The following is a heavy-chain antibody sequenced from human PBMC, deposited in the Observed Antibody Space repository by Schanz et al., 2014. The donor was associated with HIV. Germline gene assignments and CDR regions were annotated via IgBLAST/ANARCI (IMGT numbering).Heavy chain of an antibody. V-gene: IGHV3-30*18. D-gene: IGHD3-22*01. Sequence: QMQLVESGGGVVQPGRSLRLSCAASGFSFDTFGIHWVRQAPGKGLEWLAVISYDGRNKKFANSVKGRFTISRDNSKNTVYLQMKSLRPEDRAVYYCAKDRNYYDSRYRGKGNYYYYYGMDVWGQGTAVTVSS. J-gene: IGHJ6*02. CDR2: ISYDGRNK. CDR1: GFSFDTFG. CDR3: AKDRNYYDSRYRGKGNYYYYYGMDV.